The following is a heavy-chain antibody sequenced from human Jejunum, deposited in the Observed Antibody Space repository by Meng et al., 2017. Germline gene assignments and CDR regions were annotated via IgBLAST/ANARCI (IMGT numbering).Heavy chain of an antibody. CDR3: AKGGYSFGYNDF. J-gene: IGHJ5*01. D-gene: IGHD5-18*01. Sequence: GGSLRLSCAASGFSFSTYAMSWIRQAPGKGLEWVSVISDSGGRIFYADSVRGRFTISRDNSKSTVYLQMDSLRAEDTAVYYCAKGGYSFGYNDFWGHGTLVTGAS. CDR1: GFSFSTYA. CDR2: ISDSGGRI. V-gene: IGHV3-23*01.